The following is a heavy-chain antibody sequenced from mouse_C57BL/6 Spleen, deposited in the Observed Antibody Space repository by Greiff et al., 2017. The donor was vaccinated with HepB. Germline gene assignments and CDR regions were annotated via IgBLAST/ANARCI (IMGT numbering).Heavy chain of an antibody. CDR1: GFSLTSYA. J-gene: IGHJ2*01. V-gene: IGHV2-9-1*01. CDR2: ICTGGGT. Sequence: QVQLKESGPGLVAPSQCLSISCTVSGFSLTSYAISWVRQPPGKGLEWLGVICTGGGTNYNSALKSRMSIIKDNSKSQVFLKMNSLQTDDTARFYCATGRDYFDYWGQGTTLTVSS. CDR3: ATGRDYFDY.